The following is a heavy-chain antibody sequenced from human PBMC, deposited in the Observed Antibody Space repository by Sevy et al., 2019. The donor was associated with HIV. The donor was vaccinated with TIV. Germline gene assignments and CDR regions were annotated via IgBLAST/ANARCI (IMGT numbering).Heavy chain of an antibody. D-gene: IGHD3-22*01. V-gene: IGHV3-30*18. CDR3: GKESRDSSGYYRGGIDN. CDR2: ISYDGNNK. Sequence: GGSLRLSCAASGVTFSNYGVHWVRQAPGKGLEWVAFISYDGNNKYNIDSVKGRFTISRNNSNNTVSLQMNSLRAADTAVYFCGKESRDSSGYYRGGIDNWGQGTLVTVSS. J-gene: IGHJ4*02. CDR1: GVTFSNYG.